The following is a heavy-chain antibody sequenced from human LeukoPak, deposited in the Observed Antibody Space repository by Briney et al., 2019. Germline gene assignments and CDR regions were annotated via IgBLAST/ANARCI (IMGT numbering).Heavy chain of an antibody. CDR2: IYHSGST. CDR3: ARDLPSGTEGNY. CDR1: GGSISSGGYY. Sequence: SETLSLTCTVSGGSISSGGYYWSWIRQPPGKGLEWIGYIYHSGSTYYNPSLKSRVTISVDRSKNQFSLKLSSVTAADTAVYYCARDLPSGTEGNYWGQGTLVTVSS. V-gene: IGHV4-30-2*01. J-gene: IGHJ4*02. D-gene: IGHD1-26*01.